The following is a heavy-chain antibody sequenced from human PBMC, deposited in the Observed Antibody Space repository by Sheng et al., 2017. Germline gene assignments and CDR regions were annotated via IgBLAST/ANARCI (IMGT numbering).Heavy chain of an antibody. CDR1: GGSISSSSYY. J-gene: IGHJ5*02. D-gene: IGHD6-6*01. Sequence: QLQLQESGPGLVKPSETLSLTCTVSGGSISSSSYYWGWIRQPPGKGLEWIGSIYYSGSTYYNPSLKSRVTISVDTSKNQFSLKLSSVTAADTAVYYCARDQLVPRFDPWGQGTLVTVSS. V-gene: IGHV4-39*07. CDR2: IYYSGST. CDR3: ARDQLVPRFDP.